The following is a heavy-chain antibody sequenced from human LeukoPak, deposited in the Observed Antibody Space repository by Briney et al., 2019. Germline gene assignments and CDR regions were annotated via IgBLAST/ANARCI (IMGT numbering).Heavy chain of an antibody. CDR2: IYTSGST. V-gene: IGHV4-61*02. J-gene: IGHJ4*02. CDR3: ARDRAEWELLPIYDY. CDR1: GGSISSGSYY. D-gene: IGHD1-26*01. Sequence: TLSLTCTVSGGSISSGSYYWSWIRQPAGKGLEWIGRIYTSGSTNYNPSLKSRVTISVDTSKNQFSLKLSSVTAADTAVYYCARDRAEWELLPIYDYWGQGTLVTVSS.